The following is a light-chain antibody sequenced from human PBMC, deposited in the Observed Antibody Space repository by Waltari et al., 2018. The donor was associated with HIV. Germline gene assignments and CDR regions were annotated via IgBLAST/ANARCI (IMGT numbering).Light chain of an antibody. Sequence: QSVLPQPPSASGTPGQRVTISCSGISSNIGSNTLTWYQQLPATAPILLIYSNNPRPSGVPDRCAGSKSGTSASLAISGLQSEDEADYYCAAWDDSLNGWVFGGGTKLTVL. J-gene: IGLJ3*02. V-gene: IGLV1-44*01. CDR3: AAWDDSLNGWV. CDR1: SSNIGSNT. CDR2: SNN.